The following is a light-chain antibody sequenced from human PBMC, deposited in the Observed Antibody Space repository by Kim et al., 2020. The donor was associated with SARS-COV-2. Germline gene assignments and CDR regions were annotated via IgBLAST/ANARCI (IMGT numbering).Light chain of an antibody. CDR1: SSDVGGYNY. J-gene: IGLJ2*01. CDR3: SSYAGSNIVV. CDR2: EVS. V-gene: IGLV2-8*01. Sequence: GQSVTISCTGTSSDVGGYNYVSWYQQHPGKAPKLMIYEVSERPSGVPDRFSGSKSGNMASLTVSGLQAEDEADYYCSSYAGSNIVVFGGGTQLTVL.